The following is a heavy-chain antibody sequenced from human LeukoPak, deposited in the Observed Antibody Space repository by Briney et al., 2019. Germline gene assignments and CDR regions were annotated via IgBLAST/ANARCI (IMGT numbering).Heavy chain of an antibody. CDR1: GFTFSSYT. D-gene: IGHD3-22*01. V-gene: IGHV3-21*01. CDR2: ISSSSSYI. Sequence: GGSLRLSCAASGFTFSSYTMNWVRQAPGKGLEWVSSISSSSSYIFYADSVKGRFTISRGNAKNSLYLQMNSLRAEDTAVYYCARDYYKNFDYWGQGTLVTVSS. CDR3: ARDYYKNFDY. J-gene: IGHJ4*02.